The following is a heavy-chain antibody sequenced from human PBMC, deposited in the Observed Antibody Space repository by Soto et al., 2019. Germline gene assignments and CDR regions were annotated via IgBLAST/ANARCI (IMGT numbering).Heavy chain of an antibody. CDR3: AREVVGALNGY. CDR2: LYYSGST. CDR1: GGSISSYY. J-gene: IGHJ4*02. V-gene: IGHV4-59*01. Sequence: XETLCLTCTVSGGSISSYYWSWIRQPPGKGLEWTGYLYYSGSTNYNPSLKSRVTISVDTSKNQFSLKLSSVTAADTAVYYCAREVVGALNGYWGQGTLVSVSP. D-gene: IGHD1-26*01.